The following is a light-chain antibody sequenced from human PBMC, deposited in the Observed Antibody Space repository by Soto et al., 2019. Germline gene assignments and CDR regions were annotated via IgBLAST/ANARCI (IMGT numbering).Light chain of an antibody. V-gene: IGLV2-14*01. CDR2: EVT. Sequence: QSALTQPASVSGSPGQSITISCTGTSSDVGSYSYVSWYQQHPGTAPKLMIYEVTNWPSGVSNRFSGSKSGNTASLTISGLQAEDEADYYCSSYTSTSTLVVFGTGTKVTVL. CDR1: SSDVGSYSY. J-gene: IGLJ1*01. CDR3: SSYTSTSTLVV.